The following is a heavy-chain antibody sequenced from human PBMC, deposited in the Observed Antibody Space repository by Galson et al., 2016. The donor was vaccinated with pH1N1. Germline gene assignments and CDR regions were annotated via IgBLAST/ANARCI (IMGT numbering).Heavy chain of an antibody. D-gene: IGHD3-3*01. Sequence: PRLSCAASGFIFNNYGMQWVRQAPGKGLEWVSSMRYDGNNKYYGDSVKGRFTISRDNSKNTPYLQMNSLRTEDTAVYYCAKEGPSAILGVPTGHYMDVWGKGTTVP. V-gene: IGHV3-30*02. CDR1: GFIFNNYG. CDR2: MRYDGNNK. J-gene: IGHJ6*03. CDR3: AKEGPSAILGVPTGHYMDV.